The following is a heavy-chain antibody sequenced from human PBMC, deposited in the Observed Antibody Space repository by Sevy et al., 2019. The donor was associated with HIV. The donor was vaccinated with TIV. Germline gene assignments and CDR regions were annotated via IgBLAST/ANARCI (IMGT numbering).Heavy chain of an antibody. Sequence: SETLSLTCAVSGGSISSYYWTWIRQPPGKGLEWIGYVNYRGSTNYNPSLKSRLTMSVDISKNQFSLKLTSVTAADTAVYYCARDSSTGNTVHGVVTYGMDVWGQGTTVTVSS. CDR3: ARDSSTGNTVHGVVTYGMDV. V-gene: IGHV4-59*01. D-gene: IGHD3-3*01. J-gene: IGHJ6*02. CDR2: VNYRGST. CDR1: GGSISSYY.